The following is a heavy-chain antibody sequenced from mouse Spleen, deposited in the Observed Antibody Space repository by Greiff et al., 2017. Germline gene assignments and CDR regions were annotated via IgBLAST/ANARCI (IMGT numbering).Heavy chain of an antibody. CDR3: EREYGSHSEAMDY. Sequence: QVQLQQPGAELVKPGASVKMSCKASGYTFTSYWITWVKQRPGQGLEWIGDIYPGSGSTNYNEKFKSKATLTVDTSSSTAYMQLSSLTSEDSAVYYCEREYGSHSEAMDYWGQGTSVTVSS. J-gene: IGHJ4*01. D-gene: IGHD1-1*01. CDR2: IYPGSGST. V-gene: IGHV1-55*01. CDR1: GYTFTSYW.